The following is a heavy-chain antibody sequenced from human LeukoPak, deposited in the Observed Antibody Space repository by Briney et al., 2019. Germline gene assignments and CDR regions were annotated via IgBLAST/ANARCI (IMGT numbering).Heavy chain of an antibody. Sequence: GGSLRLSCAASGFTFSSYAMHWVRQAPGKGLEWVAVISYDGSNKYYADSVKGRFTISRDNSKNTLYLQMNSLRAEDTAVYYCARDLHLRQDYYYYGMDVWGQGTTATVSS. CDR3: ARDLHLRQDYYYYGMDV. J-gene: IGHJ6*02. CDR1: GFTFSSYA. CDR2: ISYDGSNK. D-gene: IGHD5/OR15-5a*01. V-gene: IGHV3-30*04.